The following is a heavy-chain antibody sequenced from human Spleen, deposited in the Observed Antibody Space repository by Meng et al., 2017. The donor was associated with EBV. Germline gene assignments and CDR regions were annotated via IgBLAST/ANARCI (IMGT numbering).Heavy chain of an antibody. V-gene: IGHV4-61*01. CDR2: INNSGST. CDR3: ARGVASSSWYYFDY. CDR1: GGSVTSGIYY. Sequence: QVQLQESGPGLVKPSETLSLTCTVSGGSVTSGIYYWNWIRQPPGKGLEWIGYINNSGSTDYSPSLKSRVTISVDTSKNQFSLNLRSVSAADTAVYYCARGVASSSWYYFDYWGQGTLVTVSS. J-gene: IGHJ4*02. D-gene: IGHD6-13*01.